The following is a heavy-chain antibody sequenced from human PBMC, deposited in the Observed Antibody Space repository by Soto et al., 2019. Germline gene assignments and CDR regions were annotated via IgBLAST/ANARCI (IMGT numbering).Heavy chain of an antibody. D-gene: IGHD2-8*02. CDR3: AREDTGSFDF. Sequence: QVQLVESGGGVVKPGRSLRLSCAASGFTFSRHAIHWVRQAPGKGLEWVAAISYDGSNINYADSVKGRFTISRDNSKNTLYLQMNSLRPEDAAVYYCAREDTGSFDFWGQGTLVTVSS. V-gene: IGHV3-30-3*01. CDR2: ISYDGSNI. CDR1: GFTFSRHA. J-gene: IGHJ4*02.